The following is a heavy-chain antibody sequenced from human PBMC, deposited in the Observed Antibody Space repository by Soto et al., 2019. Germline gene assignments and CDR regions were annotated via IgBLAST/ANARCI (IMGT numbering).Heavy chain of an antibody. V-gene: IGHV1-69*13. CDR3: ARGLLNYGSGSYYDLDY. CDR1: GGTFSSYA. J-gene: IGHJ4*02. D-gene: IGHD3-10*01. Sequence: SVKVSCKASGGTFSSYAISWVRQAPGQGLEWMGGIIPIFGTANYAQKFQGRVTITADESTSTAYMELSSLRSEDTAVYYCARGLLNYGSGSYYDLDYWGQGTLVTVSS. CDR2: IIPIFGTA.